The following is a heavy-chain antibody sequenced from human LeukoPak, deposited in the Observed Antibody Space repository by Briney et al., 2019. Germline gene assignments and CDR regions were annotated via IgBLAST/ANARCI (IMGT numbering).Heavy chain of an antibody. CDR2: INPNSGGT. CDR3: ARVGATGTTSTFDY. D-gene: IGHD1-1*01. CDR1: GYTFTGYY. J-gene: IGHJ4*02. V-gene: IGHV1-2*02. Sequence: ASVKVSCKASGYTFTGYYMHWVRQAPGQGLEGTGWINPNSGGTNYAQKFQGRVTMTRDTSISTAYMELSRMRSDDTAVYYCARVGATGTTSTFDYWGQGTLVTVSS.